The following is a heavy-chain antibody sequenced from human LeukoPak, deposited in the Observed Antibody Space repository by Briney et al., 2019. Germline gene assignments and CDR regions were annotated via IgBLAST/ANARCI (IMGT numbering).Heavy chain of an antibody. CDR2: IYTSGST. D-gene: IGHD3-22*01. Sequence: SQTLSLTCTVSGGSISSGSYYWSWIRQPAGKALEWIGRIYTSGSTNYNPSLESRVTISVDTSKDQFSLKLSSVTAADTAVYYCARAPLYYYDSSGYFPPLFDYWGQGTLVTVSS. J-gene: IGHJ4*02. CDR3: ARAPLYYYDSSGYFPPLFDY. V-gene: IGHV4-61*02. CDR1: GGSISSGSYY.